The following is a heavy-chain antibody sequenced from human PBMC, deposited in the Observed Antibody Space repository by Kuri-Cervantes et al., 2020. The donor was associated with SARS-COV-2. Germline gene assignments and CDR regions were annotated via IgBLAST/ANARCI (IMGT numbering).Heavy chain of an antibody. J-gene: IGHJ4*02. CDR2: ISSSGNYV. V-gene: IGHV3-21*01. CDR1: GFPFNTYT. CDR3: ARDFDRGWHLDY. Sequence: GESLKISCAASGFPFNTYTMNWVRQAPGKGLEWVSSISSSGNYVYYADSVTGRFTISRDNARNSLSLQMNSLRAEDTAVYYCARDFDRGWHLDYWGQGTLVTVSS. D-gene: IGHD3-9*01.